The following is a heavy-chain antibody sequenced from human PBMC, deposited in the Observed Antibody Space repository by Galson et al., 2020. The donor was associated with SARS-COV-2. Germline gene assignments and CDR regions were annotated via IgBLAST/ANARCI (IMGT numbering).Heavy chain of an antibody. J-gene: IGHJ4*02. V-gene: IGHV1-46*01. CDR2: INPRDDIT. D-gene: IGHD2-21*01. CDR3: AREWGDTSAWGVEC. CDR1: GYTFTSYY. Sequence: GESLKISCKTSGYTFTSYYIHWVRQAPGQGLEWVGIINPRDDITSYAQTFQGRVTMTRDTSTSTVHMELSSLRPEDTAVYYCAREWGDTSAWGVECWGRGTLVTVSS.